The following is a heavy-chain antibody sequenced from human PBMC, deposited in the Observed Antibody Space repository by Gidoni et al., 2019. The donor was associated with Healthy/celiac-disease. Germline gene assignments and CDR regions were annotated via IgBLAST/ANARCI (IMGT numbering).Heavy chain of an antibody. J-gene: IGHJ3*02. CDR1: GYSFTSYW. V-gene: IGHV5-51*01. D-gene: IGHD1-1*01. Sequence: EVQLVQSGAEVKKPGESLKISCKGSGYSFTSYWIGWVRQMPGKGLEWMGIIYPGDSDTRYSPSFQGQVTISADKSISTAYLQWSSLKASDTAMYYCARLHNWNSKRDWRDWVGAFDIWGQGTMVTVSS. CDR2: IYPGDSDT. CDR3: ARLHNWNSKRDWRDWVGAFDI.